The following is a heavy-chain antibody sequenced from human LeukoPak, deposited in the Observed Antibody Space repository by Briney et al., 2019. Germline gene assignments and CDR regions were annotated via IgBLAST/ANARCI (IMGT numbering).Heavy chain of an antibody. CDR1: GFTFSDYS. V-gene: IGHV3-21*01. CDR3: ARLRRNSDRSDFFYYYDH. Sequence: GGSLRLSCAASGFTFSDYSMNWVRQAPGKGLEWVASVNTVSSYIYYADSMRGRFTFSRDNAKNSLFLQMNSLRAEDTAVYYCARLRRNSDRSDFFYYYDHWGQGTLVTVSS. J-gene: IGHJ4*02. CDR2: VNTVSSYI. D-gene: IGHD3-22*01.